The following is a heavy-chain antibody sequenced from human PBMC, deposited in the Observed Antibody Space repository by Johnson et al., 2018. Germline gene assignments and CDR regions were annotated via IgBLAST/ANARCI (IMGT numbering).Heavy chain of an antibody. CDR3: ARDPNWWFGELYYYYMDV. CDR2: ISYDGSNK. J-gene: IGHJ6*03. Sequence: QVQLVQSGGGVVQPGRSLRLSCAASGFTFSSYGMHWVRQAPGKGLEWVAVISYDGSNKYYADSVKGRFTISRDNSKNTLYLQMNSLRAEDTAVYYCARDPNWWFGELYYYYMDVWGKGTTVTVSS. D-gene: IGHD3-10*01. CDR1: GFTFSSYG. V-gene: IGHV3-30*03.